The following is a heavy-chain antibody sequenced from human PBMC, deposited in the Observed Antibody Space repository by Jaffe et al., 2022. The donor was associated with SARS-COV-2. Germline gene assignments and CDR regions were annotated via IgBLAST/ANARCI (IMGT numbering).Heavy chain of an antibody. J-gene: IGHJ4*02. CDR2: ITGSGGDT. Sequence: EVQLLESGGDLVQPGGSLRLTCAASGFTFSHFAMSWVRQAPGKGLEWVSAITGSGGDTYYADSVTGRFTISRDNSKNTLSLQMNTLGADDTAVYYCAKCSRGGATSFDYWGQGTLVTVSS. CDR3: AKCSRGGATSFDY. CDR1: GFTFSHFA. D-gene: IGHD1-26*01. V-gene: IGHV3-23*01.